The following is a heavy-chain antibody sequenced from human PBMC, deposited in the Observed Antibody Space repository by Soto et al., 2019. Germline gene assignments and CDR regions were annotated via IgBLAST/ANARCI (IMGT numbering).Heavy chain of an antibody. Sequence: GGSLRLSCAASGFTFSNAWMSWVRQAPGKGLEWVGRIKSKTDGGTTDYAAPVKGRFTISRDDSKNTLYLQMNSLKTEDTAVYYCSQGIVATIGGGYYYGLDVWGQGTTVTVSS. CDR1: GFTFSNAW. D-gene: IGHD5-12*01. J-gene: IGHJ6*02. CDR2: IKSKTDGGTT. V-gene: IGHV3-15*01. CDR3: SQGIVATIGGGYYYGLDV.